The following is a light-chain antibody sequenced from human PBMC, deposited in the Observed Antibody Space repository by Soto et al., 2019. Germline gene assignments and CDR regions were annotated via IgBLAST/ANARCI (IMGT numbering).Light chain of an antibody. CDR1: SSNIGAGYD. CDR3: QSYDSSLIVSKV. V-gene: IGLV1-40*01. CDR2: ANS. Sequence: QSVLRHPRSVRWAPGHMVTISCSGSSSNIGAGYDVQWYRQFPGTAPKLIIYANSDRPSGVPDRFSGSKSGTSASLAITGLQAEDEAHYYCQSYDSSLIVSKVFGTGTKVTVL. J-gene: IGLJ1*01.